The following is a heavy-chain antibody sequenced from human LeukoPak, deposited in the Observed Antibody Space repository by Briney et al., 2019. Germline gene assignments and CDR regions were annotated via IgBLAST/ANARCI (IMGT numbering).Heavy chain of an antibody. CDR1: GGTFSSYA. CDR2: IIPILGIA. J-gene: IGHJ5*02. V-gene: IGHV1-69*04. Sequence: SVKVSCKASGGTFSSYAISWVRQAPGQGLEWMGRIIPILGIANYAQKFQGRVTITADKSTSTAYMELSSLRSEDTAVYYCARDYFDSSAYTQLENNWFDPWGQGTLVTVSS. D-gene: IGHD3-22*01. CDR3: ARDYFDSSAYTQLENNWFDP.